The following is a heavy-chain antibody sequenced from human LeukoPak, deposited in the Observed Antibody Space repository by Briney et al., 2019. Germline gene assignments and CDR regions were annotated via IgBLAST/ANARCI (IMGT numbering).Heavy chain of an antibody. CDR1: GGISHPYA. V-gene: IGHV1-69*05. CDR3: ARGNGTYTPSNY. Sequence: SVKVSCKASGGISHPYAIAWVRQAPGQGLEWMGGITPLVSTTVYARKFQGRVTFPTDEATRTVYMELRSLRSDDTAICYCARGNGTYTPSNYWGQGALVTVSS. D-gene: IGHD1-26*01. CDR2: ITPLVSTT. J-gene: IGHJ4*02.